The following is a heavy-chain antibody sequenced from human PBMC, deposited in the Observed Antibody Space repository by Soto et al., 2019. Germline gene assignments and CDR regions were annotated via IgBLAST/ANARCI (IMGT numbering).Heavy chain of an antibody. D-gene: IGHD3-10*01. CDR1: GYNFTTYD. V-gene: IGHV1-8*01. CDR2: MNPNSGNT. J-gene: IGHJ6*03. Sequence: QLQLVQSGAEVKKPGASVKVSCKASGYNFTTYDINWVRQATGQGLEWMGWMNPNSGNTGSTQKFQGRVTMTRDTSISTAYMELSSLTSEDTAVYYCARRLSTRNFYYYMDVWGKGTTVTVSS. CDR3: ARRLSTRNFYYYMDV.